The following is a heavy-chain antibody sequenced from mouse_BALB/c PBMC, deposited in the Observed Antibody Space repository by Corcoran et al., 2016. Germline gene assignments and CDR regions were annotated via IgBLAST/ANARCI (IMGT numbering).Heavy chain of an antibody. CDR3: AREGLTSVVARFDY. V-gene: IGHV1-19*01. D-gene: IGHD1-1*01. CDR1: GYTFTDYY. CDR2: VNPYNGGT. Sequence: EVQLQQSGPELVKPGASVKMSCKASGYTFTDYYMDWVKQSHGESLEWIGRVNPYNGGTSYNQKFKGKATLTVDKSSTTAYMELNSLTSEDSAVYYCAREGLTSVVARFDYWGQATTLTVSS. J-gene: IGHJ2*01.